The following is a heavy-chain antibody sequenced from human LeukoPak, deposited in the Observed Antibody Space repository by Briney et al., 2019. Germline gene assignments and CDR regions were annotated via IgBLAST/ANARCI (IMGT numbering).Heavy chain of an antibody. Sequence: PGGSLRLSCAASGFTFSSYAMHWVRQAPGKGLEWVAVISYDGSNKYYADSVKGRFTISRDNSKNTLYLQMNSLRAEDTAVYYCARLGAATYAFDIWGQGTMVTVSS. CDR2: ISYDGSNK. D-gene: IGHD3-16*01. V-gene: IGHV3-30*04. J-gene: IGHJ3*02. CDR3: ARLGAATYAFDI. CDR1: GFTFSSYA.